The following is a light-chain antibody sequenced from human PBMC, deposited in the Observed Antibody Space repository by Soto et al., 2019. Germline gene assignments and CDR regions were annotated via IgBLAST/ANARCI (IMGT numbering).Light chain of an antibody. Sequence: QSALTQPPSASGSPGQSLTISCKGSNRDVGAYKYVSWYQQRPGTAPKMIIFEVDKRPSGVPNRFSGSRSGDKASLTVSGLQTEDEGFYYCAAHAGGNTWLFGGATKLTVL. V-gene: IGLV2-8*01. CDR1: NRDVGAYKY. CDR2: EVD. J-gene: IGLJ3*02. CDR3: AAHAGGNTWL.